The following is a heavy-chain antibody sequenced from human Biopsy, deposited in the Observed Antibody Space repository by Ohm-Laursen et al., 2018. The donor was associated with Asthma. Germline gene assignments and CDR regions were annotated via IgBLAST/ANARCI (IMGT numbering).Heavy chain of an antibody. CDR1: GYSLTDLS. Sequence: ASVKGSCKISGYSLTDLSMHWVRQAPGQGLEWMGGQDHEEGGTVNARRFQGRVTMTEDTSTDTAYMELSSLSSDDTAVYYCASDFPKDYVRYNFQFWGQGTLVTVSS. V-gene: IGHV1-24*01. D-gene: IGHD4-17*01. CDR2: QDHEEGGT. CDR3: ASDFPKDYVRYNFQF. J-gene: IGHJ4*02.